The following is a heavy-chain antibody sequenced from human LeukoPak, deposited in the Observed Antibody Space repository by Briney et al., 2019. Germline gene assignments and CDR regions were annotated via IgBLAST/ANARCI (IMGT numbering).Heavy chain of an antibody. CDR1: GFTFSNYG. D-gene: IGHD6-19*01. Sequence: GGSLRLSCAASGFTFSNYGMNWVRRAPGKGLDWVSSISSTSAYIYYADSVKGRFTISRDNAKNSLYLQMDSLRAEDTAVYYCAKSYSVTGTFPALDYWGQGTLVTVSS. V-gene: IGHV3-21*01. CDR3: AKSYSVTGTFPALDY. J-gene: IGHJ4*02. CDR2: ISSTSAYI.